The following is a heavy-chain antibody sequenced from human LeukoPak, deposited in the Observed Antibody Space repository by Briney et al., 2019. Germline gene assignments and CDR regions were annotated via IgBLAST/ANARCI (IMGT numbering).Heavy chain of an antibody. CDR2: ISWNSGSI. D-gene: IGHD6-13*01. CDR1: GFTFDDYA. Sequence: GGSLRLSCAASGFTFDDYAMHWVPQAPGKGLEWVSGISWNSGSIGYADSVKGRFNISRDNAKNSLYLQMNSLRAEDTALYYCASSSSWYYFDYWGQGTLVTVSS. J-gene: IGHJ4*02. CDR3: ASSSSWYYFDY. V-gene: IGHV3-9*01.